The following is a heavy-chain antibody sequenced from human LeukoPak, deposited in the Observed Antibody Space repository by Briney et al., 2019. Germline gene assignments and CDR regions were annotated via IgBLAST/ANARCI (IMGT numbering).Heavy chain of an antibody. D-gene: IGHD3-10*01. Sequence: PGGSLRLSCAASGFTFSSYSMDWVRQAPGKGLEGVSSISSSSRYIYYADSVQGRFTISRDNAKNSLYLQMNSLKTEDTAVYYCTTDQPLWFGELPFDPWGQGTLVTVSS. J-gene: IGHJ5*02. CDR2: ISSSSRYI. CDR3: TTDQPLWFGELPFDP. V-gene: IGHV3-21*03. CDR1: GFTFSSYS.